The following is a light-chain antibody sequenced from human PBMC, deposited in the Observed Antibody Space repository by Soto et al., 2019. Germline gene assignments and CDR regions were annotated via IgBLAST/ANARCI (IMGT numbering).Light chain of an antibody. V-gene: IGKV3-20*01. CDR1: QSFSSTY. CDR3: QQYGSSPIT. Sequence: EIVLTQSPGTLSLCPWEIATLSCRASQSFSSTYLAWYQQKPGQAPRLLIYGASSRATGIPDRFSGGGSGTDFSLTISRLDPEDFAVYYCQQYGSSPITFGQGTRLEIK. CDR2: GAS. J-gene: IGKJ5*01.